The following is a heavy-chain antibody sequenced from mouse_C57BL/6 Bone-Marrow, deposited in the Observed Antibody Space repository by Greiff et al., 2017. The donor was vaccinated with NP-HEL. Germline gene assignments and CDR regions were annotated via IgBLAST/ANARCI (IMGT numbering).Heavy chain of an antibody. V-gene: IGHV1-61*01. Sequence: QVQLQQPGAELVRPGSSVKLSCKASGYTFTSYWMDWVKQRPGQGLEWIGNIYPSDSETHYNQKFKDKATLTVDKSSSTAYMQLSSLTSEDSAVYYCARGYYGSSYDWYFDVWGTGTTVTVSS. CDR1: GYTFTSYW. CDR2: IYPSDSET. D-gene: IGHD1-1*01. CDR3: ARGYYGSSYDWYFDV. J-gene: IGHJ1*03.